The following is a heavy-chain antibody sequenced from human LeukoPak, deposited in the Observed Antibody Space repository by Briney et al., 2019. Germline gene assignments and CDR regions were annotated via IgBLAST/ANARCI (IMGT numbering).Heavy chain of an antibody. CDR1: GFTFSIYG. D-gene: IGHD6-19*01. Sequence: PGRSLRLSCAASGFTFSIYGMHWVRQAPGKGLEGVAGIWYDGSNKYYVDAVKGRFTISRDNSKNTLYLQMNSLRAEDTAVYYCARDLAVYSSGWYGVDYWGQGTLVTVSS. CDR2: IWYDGSNK. CDR3: ARDLAVYSSGWYGVDY. V-gene: IGHV3-33*01. J-gene: IGHJ4*02.